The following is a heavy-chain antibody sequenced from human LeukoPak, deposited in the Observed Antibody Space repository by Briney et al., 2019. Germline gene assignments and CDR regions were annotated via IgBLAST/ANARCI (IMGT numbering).Heavy chain of an antibody. CDR2: ISDTGEST. CDR3: ATTYHYDSSGYLWDS. CDR1: GFTFSRYA. D-gene: IGHD3-22*01. J-gene: IGHJ4*02. V-gene: IGHV3-23*01. Sequence: SGGSLRLSCAASGFTFSRYAMSWVRQAPGKGLEWVSAISDTGESTYYADSVKGRFTISRDNSNNTLNLQMDSLRAEDTAVYYCATTYHYDSSGYLWDSWGQGTLVTVSS.